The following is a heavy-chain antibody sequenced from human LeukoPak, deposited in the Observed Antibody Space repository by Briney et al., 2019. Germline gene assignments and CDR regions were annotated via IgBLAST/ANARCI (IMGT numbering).Heavy chain of an antibody. CDR2: INHSGST. V-gene: IGHV4-34*01. J-gene: IGHJ4*02. D-gene: IGHD3-16*01. CDR1: GGSFSGYY. CDR3: ARGQHDGGDDY. Sequence: SETLSITCAVYGGSFSGYYWSWIRQPPGKGLEWIGEINHSGSTNYNPSLKSRVTISVDTSKNQFSLKLSSVTAADTAVYYCARGQHDGGDDYWGQGTLVTVSS.